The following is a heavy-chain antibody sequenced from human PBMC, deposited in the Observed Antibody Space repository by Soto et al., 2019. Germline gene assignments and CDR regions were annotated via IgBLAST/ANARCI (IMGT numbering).Heavy chain of an antibody. Sequence: PVGSLRLSCASSVFTFSSYAMSCVRQAPGKWLEWVSAISGSGGSTYYADSVKGRFTISRDNSKNTLYLQMNSLRAEDTAVYYCAVTFGAVRDFDYWGQGTLGTVSS. CDR1: VFTFSSYA. D-gene: IGHD3-3*01. V-gene: IGHV3-23*01. J-gene: IGHJ4*02. CDR3: AVTFGAVRDFDY. CDR2: ISGSGGST.